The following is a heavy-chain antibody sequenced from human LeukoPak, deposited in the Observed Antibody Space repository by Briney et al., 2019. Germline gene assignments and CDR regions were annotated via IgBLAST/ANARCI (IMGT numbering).Heavy chain of an antibody. D-gene: IGHD3-3*01. V-gene: IGHV4-34*01. CDR1: GFTFSSYA. Sequence: PGGSLRLSCAASGFTFSSYAMSWIRQPPGKGLEWIGEINHSGSTNYNPSLKSRVTISVDTSKNQFSLKLSSVTAADTAVYYCARVYERFLEWLAPKYGMDVWGQGTTVTVSS. CDR3: ARVYERFLEWLAPKYGMDV. J-gene: IGHJ6*02. CDR2: INHSGST.